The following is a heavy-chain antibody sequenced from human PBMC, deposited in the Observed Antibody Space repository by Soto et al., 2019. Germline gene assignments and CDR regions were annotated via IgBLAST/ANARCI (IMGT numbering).Heavy chain of an antibody. CDR3: ARDPPTGTTLDWVDS. D-gene: IGHD1-7*01. J-gene: IGHJ5*01. Sequence: EVQLVESGGGLVKPGGSLRLCCAASGFSFSSDSMGWVRQAPGKGLEWVSSISSSGSFMNYADSVKGRFTISRDNAKNSLYLQMSSLKDEDTAVYYCARDPPTGTTLDWVDSWGQGTLVTVSS. V-gene: IGHV3-21*01. CDR2: ISSSGSFM. CDR1: GFSFSSDS.